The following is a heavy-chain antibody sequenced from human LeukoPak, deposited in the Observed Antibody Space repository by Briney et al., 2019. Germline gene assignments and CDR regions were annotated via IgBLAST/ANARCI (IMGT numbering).Heavy chain of an antibody. CDR3: ADVDKDY. J-gene: IGHJ4*02. V-gene: IGHV4-34*01. CDR1: GGSFSGYY. Sequence: PSETLSLTCAVYGGSFSGYYWSWIRQPPGKGLEWIGEINHGGSTNYNPSLKSRVTISVDTSKNQFSLKLSSVTAADTAVYYCADVDKDYWGQGTLVTVSS. CDR2: INHGGST. D-gene: IGHD5-12*01.